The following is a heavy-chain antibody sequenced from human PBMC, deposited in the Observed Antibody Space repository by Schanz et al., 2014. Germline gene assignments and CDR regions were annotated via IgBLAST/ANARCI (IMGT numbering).Heavy chain of an antibody. V-gene: IGHV3-23*04. J-gene: IGHJ4*02. D-gene: IGHD2-2*01. CDR2: LTEGGGGT. CDR3: AKSKYQLPLFDY. CDR1: GFGFDDYA. Sequence: EVQLVESGGGVVRPGGSLRLSCAASGFGFDDYAMSWVRQAPGKGLEWVSGLTEGGGGTYYTDAVKGRFTISRDSSKNTLYLQMNSLRADDTAVYYCAKSKYQLPLFDYWGQGTLVAVSS.